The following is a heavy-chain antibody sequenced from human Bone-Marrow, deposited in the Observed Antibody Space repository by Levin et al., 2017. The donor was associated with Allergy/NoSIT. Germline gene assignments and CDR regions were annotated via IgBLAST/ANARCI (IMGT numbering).Heavy chain of an antibody. Sequence: NTSETLSLTCAVYGGSFSDYYWTWIRQPPGKGLEWIGEVNYSGTTNYSPSLRSRLTISRDTSKNQFSLKLTSVTTADTALYFCARGTFGGYINYWGQGALVSVSS. D-gene: IGHD2-15*01. V-gene: IGHV4-34*01. CDR3: ARGTFGGYINY. CDR1: GGSFSDYY. J-gene: IGHJ4*02. CDR2: VNYSGTT.